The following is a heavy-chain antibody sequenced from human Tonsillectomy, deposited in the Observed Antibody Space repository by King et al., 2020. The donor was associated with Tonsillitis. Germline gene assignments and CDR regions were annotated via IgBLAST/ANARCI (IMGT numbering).Heavy chain of an antibody. CDR2: ISNTGSP. J-gene: IGHJ5*02. V-gene: IGHV4-59*11. D-gene: IGHD3-22*01. Sequence: QLQESGPGLVKPSETLSLTCTVSGDSISSHYWSWIRQPPGKGLEWIGFISNTGSPYYNPSLQSRFSMSVDTSKNPFILKMTSVTAADTAVYYCARTGYYDTSGYYSAWGQGALVTVSS. CDR1: GDSISSHY. CDR3: ARTGYYDTSGYYSA.